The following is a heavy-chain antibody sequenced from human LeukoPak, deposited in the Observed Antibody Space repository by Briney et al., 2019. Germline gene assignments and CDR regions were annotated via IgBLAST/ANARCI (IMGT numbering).Heavy chain of an antibody. D-gene: IGHD5-12*01. CDR1: GFTFSSYS. Sequence: PGGSLRLSCAASGFTFSSYSMNWVPQAPGKGLEWVSSISSSSSYIYYADSVKGRFTISRDNAKNSLYLQMNSLRAQDTAVYYCAKGGYSSTYFDDWGQETLVTVSS. V-gene: IGHV3-21*01. CDR3: AKGGYSSTYFDD. CDR2: ISSSSSYI. J-gene: IGHJ4*02.